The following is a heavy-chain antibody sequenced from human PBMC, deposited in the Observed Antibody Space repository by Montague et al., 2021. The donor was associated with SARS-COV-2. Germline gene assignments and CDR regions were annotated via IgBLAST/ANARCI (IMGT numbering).Heavy chain of an antibody. CDR1: GDSVSSNIAA. D-gene: IGHD2-8*02. CDR2: TKYTSTRYE. Sequence: CAISGDSVSSNIAAWNWIRQSPSRGLEWLGRTKYTSTRYETYAVSVQSRITITAGTSKNQFSLHLNSVTPEGTAVYYCARDLYWAFDAWGLGTTVTVSA. CDR3: ARDLYWAFDA. J-gene: IGHJ3*01. V-gene: IGHV6-1*01.